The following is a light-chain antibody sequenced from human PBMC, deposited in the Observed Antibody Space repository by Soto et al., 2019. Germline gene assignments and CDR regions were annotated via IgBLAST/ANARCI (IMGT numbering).Light chain of an antibody. CDR1: SSDVGAYNY. CDR3: CSYTTSSTRV. Sequence: QSALTQPASVSGSPGQSITISCTGTSSDVGAYNYVSWYQQYPGKAPKLMIYDVSHRPSGVSNRFSGSKSGNTASLTISGLQAEDEADYFCCSYTTSSTRVFGTGTKVTVL. J-gene: IGLJ1*01. CDR2: DVS. V-gene: IGLV2-14*01.